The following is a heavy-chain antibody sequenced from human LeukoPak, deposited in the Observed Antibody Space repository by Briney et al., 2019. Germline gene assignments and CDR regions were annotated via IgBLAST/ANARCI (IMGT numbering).Heavy chain of an antibody. Sequence: SVKVSCKASGGTFSSYDINWVRQATGQGLEWMGWMNPNSGNTGYAQKFQGRVTITRNTSISTAYMELSSLRSEDTAVYYCARGRVAILTGYSTFDYWGQGTLVTVSS. CDR1: GGTFSSYD. D-gene: IGHD3-9*01. CDR3: ARGRVAILTGYSTFDY. CDR2: MNPNSGNT. J-gene: IGHJ4*02. V-gene: IGHV1-8*03.